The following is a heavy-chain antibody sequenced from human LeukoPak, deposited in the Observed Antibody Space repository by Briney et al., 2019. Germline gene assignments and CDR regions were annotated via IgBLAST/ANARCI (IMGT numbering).Heavy chain of an antibody. V-gene: IGHV3-64*01. CDR1: GFSFSSYA. J-gene: IGHJ4*02. D-gene: IGHD2-2*01. CDR2: VSNNGGNT. Sequence: GGSLRLPCAASGFSFSSYAMHWVRQAPGKGLEYVSAVSNNGGNTYYANSVKGRFTISRDNSKNTLYLQMGSLRTEDMAVYYCAGQYCSSTSCTFDYWGQGTLVTVSS. CDR3: AGQYCSSTSCTFDY.